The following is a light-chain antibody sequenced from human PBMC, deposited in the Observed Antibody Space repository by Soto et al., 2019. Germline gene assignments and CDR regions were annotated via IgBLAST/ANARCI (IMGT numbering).Light chain of an antibody. Sequence: DIQMTQSPSTLSASVGDRVTITCRASQSISSWLAWYQQKPGKAPKLLIYDASSLESGVPSRFSGSGSGTEFTLTISSLQPDDFATYYCQQYISSWGTFGQGTKVEIK. J-gene: IGKJ1*01. CDR2: DAS. CDR1: QSISSW. V-gene: IGKV1-5*01. CDR3: QQYISSWGT.